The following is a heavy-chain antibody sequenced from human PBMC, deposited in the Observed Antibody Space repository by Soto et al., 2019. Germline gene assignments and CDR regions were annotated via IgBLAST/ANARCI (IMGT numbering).Heavy chain of an antibody. J-gene: IGHJ6*02. CDR2: INPSGGST. D-gene: IGHD3-10*01. Sequence: ASVKVSCKASGYTFTSYYMHWVRQAPGQGLEWMGIINPSGGSTSYAQKFQGRVTMTRDTSTSTVYMELSSLRSEDTAVYYCARDWITMVRGLKWGDHYYGMDVWGQGTTVTVSS. CDR1: GYTFTSYY. CDR3: ARDWITMVRGLKWGDHYYGMDV. V-gene: IGHV1-46*01.